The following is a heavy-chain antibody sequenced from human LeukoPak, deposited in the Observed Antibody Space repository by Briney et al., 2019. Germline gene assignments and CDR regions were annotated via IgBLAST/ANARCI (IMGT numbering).Heavy chain of an antibody. J-gene: IGHJ5*02. D-gene: IGHD3-16*01. CDR2: IWYDGSNK. CDR1: GFTFSSYG. V-gene: IGHV3-33*01. CDR3: ARTRVGSFGWFDP. Sequence: SGGSLRLSCAASGFTFSSYGMHWVRQAPGKGLEWVAVIWYDGSNKYYADSVKGRFTISRDNSKNTLYLQMNSLRAEDTAVYYCARTRVGSFGWFDPWGQGTLVTVSS.